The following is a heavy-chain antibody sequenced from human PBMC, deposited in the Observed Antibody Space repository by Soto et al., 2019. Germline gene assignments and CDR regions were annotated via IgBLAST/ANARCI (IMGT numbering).Heavy chain of an antibody. CDR2: ISGSGGST. V-gene: IGHV3-23*01. CDR3: TKDDSVVLVTALHY. CDR1: GFTFSSYA. Sequence: GGSLRLSCAASGFTFSSYAMSWVRQAPGKGLEWVSVISGSGGSTYYTDSVEGRFTISRDNSKNTLYLQMNSLRGEDTAIYYCTKDDSVVLVTALHYWGLGTLVTVSS. J-gene: IGHJ4*02. D-gene: IGHD2-21*02.